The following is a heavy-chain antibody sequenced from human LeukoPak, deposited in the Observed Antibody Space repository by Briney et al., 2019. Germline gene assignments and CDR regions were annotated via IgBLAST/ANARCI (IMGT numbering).Heavy chain of an antibody. CDR2: IIPIFGTA. Sequence: ASVKVSCKASGGTFSSYAISWVRHAPGQGLEWMGGIIPIFGTANYAQKFQGRVTITADESTSTAYMELSSLRSEDTAVYYCARELIKYYDILTGYYPDYYYYYMDVWGKGTTVTISS. CDR1: GGTFSSYA. J-gene: IGHJ6*03. D-gene: IGHD3-9*01. V-gene: IGHV1-69*01. CDR3: ARELIKYYDILTGYYPDYYYYYMDV.